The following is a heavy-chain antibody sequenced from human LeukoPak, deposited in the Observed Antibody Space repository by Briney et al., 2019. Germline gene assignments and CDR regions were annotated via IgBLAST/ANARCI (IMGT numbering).Heavy chain of an antibody. Sequence: ASVKVSCKASGYTFTSYGLHWVRQAPGQGLEWMGWISVYNGNTNYTQKFQGRVTMTRDTSISTAYMELSRLRSDDTAVYYCARADLGFFDYWGQGTLVTVSS. CDR2: ISVYNGNT. CDR1: GYTFTSYG. CDR3: ARADLGFFDY. V-gene: IGHV1-18*01. D-gene: IGHD7-27*01. J-gene: IGHJ4*02.